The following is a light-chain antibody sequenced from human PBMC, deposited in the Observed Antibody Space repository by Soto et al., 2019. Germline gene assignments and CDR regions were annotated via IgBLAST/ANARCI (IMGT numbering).Light chain of an antibody. J-gene: IGKJ1*01. CDR2: DAS. CDR1: QSVSNN. Sequence: EIAMTHPQATLSVSPGERVTLSCRASQSVSNNVAWYQQKPGQAPRLLIYDASNRATGIPARFSGSGSGTEFTFTISSLQSEDFAVYYCQQYNNWPKTFGQGTKVDIK. V-gene: IGKV3D-15*01. CDR3: QQYNNWPKT.